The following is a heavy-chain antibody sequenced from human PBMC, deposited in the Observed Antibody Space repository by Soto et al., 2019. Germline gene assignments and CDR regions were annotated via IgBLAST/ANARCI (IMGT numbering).Heavy chain of an antibody. V-gene: IGHV4-31*03. CDR1: GGSISSGGYY. J-gene: IGHJ4*02. D-gene: IGHD4-17*01. CDR3: ARSPEATVTAFDY. Sequence: QVQLQESGPGLVKPSQTLSLTCTVSGGSISSGGYYWSWIRQHPGKGLEWIGYIYYSGSTYYNPSLRSRVTXSXDXXKNPFSLKLSSVTAADTAVYYCARSPEATVTAFDYWGQGTLVTVSS. CDR2: IYYSGST.